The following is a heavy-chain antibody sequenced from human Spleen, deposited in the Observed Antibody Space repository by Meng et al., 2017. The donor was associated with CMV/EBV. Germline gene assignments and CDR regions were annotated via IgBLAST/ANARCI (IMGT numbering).Heavy chain of an antibody. V-gene: IGHV1-2*02. CDR3: ARVPPPRFHYGRDSAVH. J-gene: IGHJ4*02. CDR1: SPFTGYY. Sequence: SPFTGYYMHWVRQAPGEDFEWMGWINPNSGGTNYAQKFQGRVTMTTDTSITTAYMELSRLRSDDTAIYYCARVPPPRFHYGRDSAVHWGQGTLVTVSS. D-gene: IGHD4-23*01. CDR2: INPNSGGT.